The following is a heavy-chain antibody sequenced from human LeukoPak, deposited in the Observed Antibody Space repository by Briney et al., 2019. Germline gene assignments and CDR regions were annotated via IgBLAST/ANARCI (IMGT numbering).Heavy chain of an antibody. D-gene: IGHD2-2*01. CDR1: GFTFDDYG. Sequence: RPGGSLRLSCAASGFTFDDYGMSWVRQAPRKGLGWVSGINWNGGSTGYADSVKGRFTISRDNAKNSLYLQMNSLRAEDTALYYCARSPAATAQGPFDYWGQGTLVTVSS. V-gene: IGHV3-20*04. CDR2: INWNGGST. CDR3: ARSPAATAQGPFDY. J-gene: IGHJ4*02.